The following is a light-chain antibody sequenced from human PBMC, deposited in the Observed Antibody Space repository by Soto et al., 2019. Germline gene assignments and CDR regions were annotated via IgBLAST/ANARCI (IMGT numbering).Light chain of an antibody. CDR2: GAS. Sequence: ETVLTQSPGTLSLSPGDRATLSCRASQSVSSAYLAWYQQKPGQAPRLLIYGASSRAAGIPDRFSGSGSGTDFTLTINRLEPEDFAVYYCQQYATSRWTFGQGTKVEIK. V-gene: IGKV3-20*01. CDR3: QQYATSRWT. J-gene: IGKJ1*01. CDR1: QSVSSAY.